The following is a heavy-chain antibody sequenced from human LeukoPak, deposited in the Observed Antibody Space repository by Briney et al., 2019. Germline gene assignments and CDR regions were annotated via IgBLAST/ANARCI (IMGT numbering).Heavy chain of an antibody. V-gene: IGHV3-74*01. J-gene: IGHJ4*02. CDR1: GFSFSGHW. CDR2: ISPTGSTT. D-gene: IGHD2/OR15-2a*01. CDR3: ARGDYFDDSASPVDY. Sequence: GGSLRLSCTASGFSFSGHWMHWARQLPGKGLVWVSRISPTGSTTSYADSVKGRFTVSRDNAKNSLYLQMNSLRAEDTAVYYCARGDYFDDSASPVDYWGQGTLVTVSS.